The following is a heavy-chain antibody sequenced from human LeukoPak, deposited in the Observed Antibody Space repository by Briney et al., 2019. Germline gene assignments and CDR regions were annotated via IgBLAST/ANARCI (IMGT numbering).Heavy chain of an antibody. J-gene: IGHJ4*02. V-gene: IGHV4-61*05. Sequence: SETPSLTCTVSGDSISSSNYFWGWIRQPPGKGLEWIGYIYYSGSTNYNPSLKSRVTISVDTSKNHFSLKLTSVTAADTAVYYCARDQTYSGSGIYTYFDYWGQGILVTVSS. CDR1: GDSISSSNYF. CDR3: ARDQTYSGSGIYTYFDY. D-gene: IGHD3-10*01. CDR2: IYYSGST.